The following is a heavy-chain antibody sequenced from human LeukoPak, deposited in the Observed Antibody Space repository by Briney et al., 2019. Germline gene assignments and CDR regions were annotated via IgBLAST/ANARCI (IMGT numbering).Heavy chain of an antibody. J-gene: IGHJ6*03. CDR1: GFTVSSNY. CDR3: ARLSYYYYMDV. Sequence: PGGSLRLSCAASGFTVSSNYMSWVRQAPGKGLEWVSVIYSGGSTYYADSVKGRLTISRDNSKNTLYLQMNSLRAEDTAVYYCARLSYYYYMDVWGKGTTVTISS. CDR2: IYSGGST. V-gene: IGHV3-53*01.